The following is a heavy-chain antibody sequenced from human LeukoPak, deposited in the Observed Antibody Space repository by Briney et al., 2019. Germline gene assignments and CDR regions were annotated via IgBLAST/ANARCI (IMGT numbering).Heavy chain of an antibody. J-gene: IGHJ4*01. Sequence: ASVKVSCKASGGTFSSYTISWVRQAPGQGLEWMGRIIPILGIANYAQKFQGRVTITADKSTSTAYMELSSLRSEDTAVYYCASGLPGVPINYFVHGTLFTVSS. V-gene: IGHV1-69*02. D-gene: IGHD2-2*01. CDR1: GGTFSSYT. CDR2: IIPILGIA. CDR3: ASGLPGVPINY.